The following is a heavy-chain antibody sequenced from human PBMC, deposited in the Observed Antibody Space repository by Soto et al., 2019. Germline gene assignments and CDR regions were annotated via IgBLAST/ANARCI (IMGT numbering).Heavy chain of an antibody. CDR3: AKVGVTTSSAYYYGMDV. D-gene: IGHD4-4*01. V-gene: IGHV3-23*01. Sequence: HPGGSLRLSCAASGFTFSSYAMSWVRQAPGKGLEWVSAISGSGGSTYYADSVKGRFTISRDNSKNTLYLQMNSLRAEDTAVYYCAKVGVTTSSAYYYGMDVWGQGTTVTVSS. CDR1: GFTFSSYA. CDR2: ISGSGGST. J-gene: IGHJ6*02.